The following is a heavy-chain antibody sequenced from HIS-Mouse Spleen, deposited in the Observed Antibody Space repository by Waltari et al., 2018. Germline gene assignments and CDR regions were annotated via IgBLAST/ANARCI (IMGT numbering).Heavy chain of an antibody. CDR3: AKDGEAGDFQH. Sequence: EVQLVESGGVVVQPGGSLRLSCAASGFTFDDYTMHWVRQGLGRGMGWVCVISWDGGSKYDADSVKGRFTMSRANSKNSPYVEMNSLRTGDTALYYCAKDGEAGDFQHWGQGTLVTVSS. V-gene: IGHV3-43*01. J-gene: IGHJ1*01. D-gene: IGHD6-13*01. CDR1: GFTFDDYT. CDR2: ISWDGGSK.